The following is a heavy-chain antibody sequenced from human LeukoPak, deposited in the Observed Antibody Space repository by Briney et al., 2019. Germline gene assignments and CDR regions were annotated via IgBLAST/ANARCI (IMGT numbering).Heavy chain of an antibody. CDR2: ISGSGGST. V-gene: IGHV3-23*01. D-gene: IGHD3-22*01. CDR1: GFTFSSYA. CDR3: AKPYDSSGYYLTDY. J-gene: IGHJ4*02. Sequence: HPGGSLRLSCAASGFTFSSYAMSWVRQATGKRLEWVAAISGSGGSTYYADSVKGRFTISRDNSKNTLYLQMNSLRAEDTAVYYCAKPYDSSGYYLTDYWGQGTLVTVSS.